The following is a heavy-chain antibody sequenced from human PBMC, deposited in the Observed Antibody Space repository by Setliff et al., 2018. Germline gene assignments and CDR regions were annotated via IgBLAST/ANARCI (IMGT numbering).Heavy chain of an antibody. Sequence: GASVKVSCKASGGTFGDYGITWVRQAPGQGLEWMGGIILIFDRTKYAQKFQGRVTITADKSTSTAYMGLSGLRSDDTAVYFCARPRSPKISIFGVTPFDYWGQGTLVTVSS. J-gene: IGHJ4*02. CDR1: GGTFGDYG. V-gene: IGHV1-69*06. D-gene: IGHD3-3*01. CDR2: IILIFDRT. CDR3: ARPRSPKISIFGVTPFDY.